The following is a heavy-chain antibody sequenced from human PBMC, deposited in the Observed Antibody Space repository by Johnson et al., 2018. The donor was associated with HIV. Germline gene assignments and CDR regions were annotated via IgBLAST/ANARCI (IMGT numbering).Heavy chain of an antibody. Sequence: QVQLVESGGGVVQPERSLRLSCAASGFTFSSSGMLWVRQAPGKGLEWVAVIWYDGSNKYYADSVKGRFTISRDNSKNTLYLQMNSLRAEDTAVYYCARDPRLGEVKRDRRGYAFDIWGQGTMVTVAS. CDR2: IWYDGSNK. J-gene: IGHJ3*02. CDR1: GFTFSSSG. D-gene: IGHD3-16*01. CDR3: ARDPRLGEVKRDRRGYAFDI. V-gene: IGHV3-30*19.